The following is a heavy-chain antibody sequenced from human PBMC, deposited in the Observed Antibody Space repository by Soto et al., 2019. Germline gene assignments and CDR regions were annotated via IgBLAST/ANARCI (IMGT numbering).Heavy chain of an antibody. V-gene: IGHV3-21*06. CDR2: ITSKSTYI. Sequence: RLSLRLSCAASGFTFRDYSLNWVRQAPGKVLEWVSSITSKSTYIYYADSVKGRFTISRDNAKSSLYLQMDSLRADDTAVYFCARSGVAALDSWGQGTLVTVSS. CDR3: ARSGVAALDS. J-gene: IGHJ5*01. D-gene: IGHD2-8*01. CDR1: GFTFRDYS.